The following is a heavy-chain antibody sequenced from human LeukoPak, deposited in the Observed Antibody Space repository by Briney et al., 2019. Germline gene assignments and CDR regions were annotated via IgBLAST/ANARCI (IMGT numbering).Heavy chain of an antibody. CDR3: ARSSMVDAASPGT. V-gene: IGHV1-2*06. J-gene: IGHJ5*02. D-gene: IGHD2-15*01. Sequence: ASVKVSXRASGYTFTGYYIHWMRQAPGQGLEWIGRINPNSGVTNYAQKFQGRVTMTRDTSISTAYMDLSSLTYDDTAFYYCARSSMVDAASPGTWGQGTLVTVSP. CDR1: GYTFTGYY. CDR2: INPNSGVT.